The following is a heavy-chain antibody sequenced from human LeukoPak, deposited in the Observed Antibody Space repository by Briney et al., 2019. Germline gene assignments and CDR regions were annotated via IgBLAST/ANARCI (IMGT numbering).Heavy chain of an antibody. D-gene: IGHD2-2*01. J-gene: IGHJ4*02. CDR3: APFLSYYFDY. V-gene: IGHV3-33*03. CDR2: IWYDGSNK. Sequence: GRSLRLSCAASGFTFSNYGMHWVRQAPGKGLEWVALIWYDGSNKYYADSVKGRFTISRDNAKNSLYLQMNSLRAEDTAVYYCAPFLSYYFDYWGQGTLVTVSS. CDR1: GFTFSNYG.